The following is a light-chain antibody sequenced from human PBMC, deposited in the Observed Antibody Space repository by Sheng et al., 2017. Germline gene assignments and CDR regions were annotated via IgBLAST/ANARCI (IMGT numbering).Light chain of an antibody. CDR1: QSISSY. CDR2: GAS. J-gene: IGKJ1*01. CDR3: QQSYTTPPWT. V-gene: IGKV1-39*01. Sequence: DIQMTQSPSSLSASVGDRVSITCRASQSISSYLNWYQQKPGKAPKLLIFGASRLQSGVPSRFSGSGSGTHYTLTIRNLQPEDFATYFCQQSYTTPPWTFGQGTKVEIK.